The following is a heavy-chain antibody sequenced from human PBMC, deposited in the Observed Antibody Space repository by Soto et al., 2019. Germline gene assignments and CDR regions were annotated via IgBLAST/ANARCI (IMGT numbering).Heavy chain of an antibody. V-gene: IGHV3-15*01. CDR1: GASFTNAW. CDR2: IKTRIDSAPT. D-gene: IGHD5-12*01. CDR3: TTEDPSWLRGLEY. Sequence: EVQLVESGGGLVKPGESLRLSCEASGASFTNAWMNWVRQAPGKGLEWVGRIKTRIDSAPTDYAAPVKGRFTISRDDSKNTLYLQMDSLKTEDTSVYYCTTEDPSWLRGLEYWGPVTLVTLAS. J-gene: IGHJ4*02.